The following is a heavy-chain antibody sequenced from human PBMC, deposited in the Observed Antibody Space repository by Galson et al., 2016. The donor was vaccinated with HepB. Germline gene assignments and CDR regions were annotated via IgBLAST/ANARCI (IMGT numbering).Heavy chain of an antibody. D-gene: IGHD5-18*01. Sequence: SVKVSCKASGYTFNSYGFSWVRQAPGQGLEWMGWINPYTGHTNYAQNLQDRVTMTTDTSTSTAYLELRSLRSDDTAVYYCARERGGYTYGDLWGQGTTVTVSS. CDR3: ARERGGYTYGDL. CDR2: INPYTGHT. CDR1: GYTFNSYG. V-gene: IGHV1-18*01. J-gene: IGHJ6*02.